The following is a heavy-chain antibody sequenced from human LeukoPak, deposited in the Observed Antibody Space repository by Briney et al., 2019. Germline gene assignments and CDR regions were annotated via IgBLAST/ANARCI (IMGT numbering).Heavy chain of an antibody. J-gene: IGHJ6*03. CDR1: GFTFTNYW. CDR3: ARVRGYSGPPYYYMDV. D-gene: IGHD5-12*01. Sequence: GGSLRLSCAASGFTFTNYWMSWVRQAPGTGLEWVANIKQDGNEKYYVDSVKGRFTISRDNAKNSLYLQMNSLRAEDTAVYYCARVRGYSGPPYYYMDVWGKGTTVTVSS. V-gene: IGHV3-7*04. CDR2: IKQDGNEK.